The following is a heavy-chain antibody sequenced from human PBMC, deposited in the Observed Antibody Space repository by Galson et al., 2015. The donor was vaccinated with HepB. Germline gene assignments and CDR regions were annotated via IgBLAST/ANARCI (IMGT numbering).Heavy chain of an antibody. CDR3: ARDIGSSGGSYRKGYFDY. D-gene: IGHD1-26*01. J-gene: IGHJ4*02. Sequence: SLRLSCAASGFTFSSYAMHWVRQAPGKGLEWVAVISYDGSNKYYADSVQGRFTISRDNSKNTLYLQMNSLRAEDTAVYYCARDIGSSGGSYRKGYFDYWGQGTLVTVSS. V-gene: IGHV3-30*04. CDR1: GFTFSSYA. CDR2: ISYDGSNK.